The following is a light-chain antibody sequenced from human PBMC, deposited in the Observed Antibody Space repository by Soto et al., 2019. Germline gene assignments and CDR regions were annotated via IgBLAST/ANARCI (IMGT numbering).Light chain of an antibody. CDR1: QSVSSN. V-gene: IGKV3-15*01. CDR2: GAS. Sequence: EIVMTQSPATLSVSPGERATLSCRASQSVSSNLAWYQQKPGQAPRLLIYGASTRATGIPARFSGSGSGTEFTLTISSPQSEDFPVYYCQQYNNWPRGTFGQGTKLEIK. J-gene: IGKJ2*02. CDR3: QQYNNWPRGT.